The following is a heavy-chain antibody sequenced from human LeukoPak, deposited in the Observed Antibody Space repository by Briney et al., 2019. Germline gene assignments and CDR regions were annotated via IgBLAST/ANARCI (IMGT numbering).Heavy chain of an antibody. Sequence: SETLSLTCTVSGGSIRSYYWSWIRQPPGKGLEWIGYIYYSGSTNYNPSLKSRVTISVDTSKNQFSLKLSSVTAADTAVYYCAREYYYYGMDVWGQGTTVTVSS. CDR2: IYYSGST. CDR3: AREYYYYGMDV. V-gene: IGHV4-59*01. CDR1: GGSIRSYY. J-gene: IGHJ6*02.